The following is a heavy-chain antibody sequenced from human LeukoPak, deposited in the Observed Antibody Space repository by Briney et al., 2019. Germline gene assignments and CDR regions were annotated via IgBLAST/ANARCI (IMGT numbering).Heavy chain of an antibody. D-gene: IGHD1-26*01. V-gene: IGHV3-64*01. J-gene: IGHJ4*02. CDR3: AGDRGATRPWYFDY. Sequence: PGGSLRLSCAASGFTSSSYAMHWVRQAPGKGLEYVSAISSNGGSTYYANSVKGRFTISRDNSKNTLYLQMNSLRAEDTAVYYCAGDRGATRPWYFDYWGQGTLVTVSS. CDR2: ISSNGGST. CDR1: GFTSSSYA.